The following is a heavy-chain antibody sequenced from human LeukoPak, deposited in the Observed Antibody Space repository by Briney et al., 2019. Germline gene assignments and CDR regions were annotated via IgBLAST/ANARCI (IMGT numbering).Heavy chain of an antibody. V-gene: IGHV3-48*03. CDR3: ATSRGSWPDYFDY. Sequence: GGSLRLSCAASGFTFSSYEMNWVRQAPGKGLEWVSYISIGGRTQYYADSVKGRFTISRDNAKNSLYLQMNSLRAEDTAVYYCATSRGSWPDYFDYWGQGTLVTVSS. CDR2: ISIGGRTQ. CDR1: GFTFSSYE. D-gene: IGHD6-13*01. J-gene: IGHJ4*02.